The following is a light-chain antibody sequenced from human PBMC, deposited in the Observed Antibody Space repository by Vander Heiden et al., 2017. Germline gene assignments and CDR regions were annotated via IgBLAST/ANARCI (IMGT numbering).Light chain of an antibody. CDR1: SSNIGSNR. CDR3: ATWDDALNGVV. Sequence: HSVLTQPPSASATPGQRVTISCSGSSSNIGSNRVNWYQQVPGTAPKLLMYFNDERPSGVPDRFSASKSDTSASLAISGLQSEDEADYYCATWDDALNGVVFGGGTKLTVL. CDR2: FND. V-gene: IGLV1-44*01. J-gene: IGLJ2*01.